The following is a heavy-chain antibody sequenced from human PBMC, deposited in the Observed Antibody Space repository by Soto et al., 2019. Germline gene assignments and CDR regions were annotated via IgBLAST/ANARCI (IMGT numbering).Heavy chain of an antibody. V-gene: IGHV1-3*01. CDR3: ARVDGTY. Sequence: GASVKFSGKASGYTFISYAFHWVRQAPGQVLECMVSINPDSGNTKDXXKFRGRVXXTRDTSASIAXMELGXLRSEDTAVYYCARVDGTYWRQGALVTVSS. CDR1: GYTFISYA. J-gene: IGHJ4*02. CDR2: INPDSGNT.